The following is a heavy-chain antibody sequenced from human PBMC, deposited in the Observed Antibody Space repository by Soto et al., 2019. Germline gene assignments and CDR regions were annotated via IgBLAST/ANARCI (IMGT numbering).Heavy chain of an antibody. CDR3: ARDNPVVPAAIDWFDP. Sequence: SVKVSCKASGGTFSSYAISWVRQAPGQGLEWMGGITPIFGTANYAQKFQGRVTITADESTSTAYMELSSLRSEDTAVYYCARDNPVVPAAIDWFDPWGQGTLVTVSS. CDR2: ITPIFGTA. J-gene: IGHJ5*02. D-gene: IGHD2-2*02. CDR1: GGTFSSYA. V-gene: IGHV1-69*13.